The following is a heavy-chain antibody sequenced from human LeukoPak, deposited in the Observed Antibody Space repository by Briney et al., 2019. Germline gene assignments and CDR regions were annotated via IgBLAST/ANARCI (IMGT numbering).Heavy chain of an antibody. CDR1: GGSISPYY. CDR2: IYSYGST. J-gene: IGHJ4*02. CDR3: AKDGPTGP. Sequence: SETLSLTCTVSGGSISPYYWSWIRQPPGKGLEWIGYIYSYGSTNYNPSLKSRVTISVDTSKNQFSLRLTSVTAADTAVYYCAKDGPTGPWGQGTLVTVSS. D-gene: IGHD1-26*01. V-gene: IGHV4-59*01.